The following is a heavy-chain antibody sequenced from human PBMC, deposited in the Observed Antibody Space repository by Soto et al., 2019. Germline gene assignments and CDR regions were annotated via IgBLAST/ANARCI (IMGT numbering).Heavy chain of an antibody. Sequence: QVQLVQSGAEVKKPGASVKVSCKASGYTFTNYDIHWVRQATGQGLEWMGWMNPDSGNTGQSKQFQGRVTMTRDTSISTAYMEMSSLRSEDTAVYYCARGRFRRTWFDTWGQGTLVTVSS. CDR1: GYTFTNYD. CDR2: MNPDSGNT. J-gene: IGHJ5*02. V-gene: IGHV1-8*01. D-gene: IGHD3-16*01. CDR3: ARGRFRRTWFDT.